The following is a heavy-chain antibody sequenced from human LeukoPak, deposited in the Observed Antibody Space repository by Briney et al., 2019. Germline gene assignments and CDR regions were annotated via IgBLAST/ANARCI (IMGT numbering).Heavy chain of an antibody. CDR1: GFTFSGYS. CDR2: IVTSGNTI. J-gene: IGHJ3*01. Sequence: SGGSLRLSCAASGFTFSGYSMNWVRQAPGRGLERVSYIVTSGNTIYYADSVKGRFTISRDNAKNSLYLQMNSLRDEDTAVYYCARDIQLSTWGLGTMVTVSS. V-gene: IGHV3-48*02. D-gene: IGHD5-24*01. CDR3: ARDIQLST.